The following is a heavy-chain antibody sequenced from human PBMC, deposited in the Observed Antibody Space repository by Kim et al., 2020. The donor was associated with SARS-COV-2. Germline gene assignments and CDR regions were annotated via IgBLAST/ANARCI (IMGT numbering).Heavy chain of an antibody. CDR3: ARGWVGVVPSPILGLGPHYDYYAMDV. CDR2: IDHTGAT. V-gene: IGHV4-34*01. D-gene: IGHD3-3*01. J-gene: IGHJ6*02. Sequence: SETLSLRCAVYVGSLSGYHWTWIRQPPGKGLEWIGEIDHTGATSYSPSLNSRAAISVDTSKNQISLQLNSITAADTAVYFCARGWVGVVPSPILGLGPHYDYYAMDVWGQGTTVTVSS. CDR1: VGSLSGYH.